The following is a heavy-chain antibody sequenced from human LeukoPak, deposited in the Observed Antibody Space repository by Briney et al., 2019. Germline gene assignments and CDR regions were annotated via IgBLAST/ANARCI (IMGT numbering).Heavy chain of an antibody. V-gene: IGHV3-74*01. CDR3: ARESGYSGYLNYYYMDV. CDR2: INGDGSRT. D-gene: IGHD5-12*01. Sequence: GGSLRLSCVVSGSTFNSYWMHWVRQAPGKGLVWVSRINGDGSRTSYADSVKGRFTISRDNSKNTLYLQMNSLRAEDTAVYYCARESGYSGYLNYYYMDVWGKGTTVTISS. J-gene: IGHJ6*03. CDR1: GSTFNSYW.